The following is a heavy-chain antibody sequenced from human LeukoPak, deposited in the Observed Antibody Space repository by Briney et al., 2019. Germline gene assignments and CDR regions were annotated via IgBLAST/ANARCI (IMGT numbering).Heavy chain of an antibody. CDR2: ISGSGGST. CDR1: GFTFSSYA. D-gene: IGHD2-15*01. J-gene: IGHJ5*02. CDR3: AKYSAGAGVS. V-gene: IGHV3-23*01. Sequence: GGSLRLSCAASGFTFSSYAMSWVRQAPGKGLEWVSVISGSGGSTYYADSVKGRFTTSRDNSKNTLELQMNSLRVEDTAVYYCAKYSAGAGVSWGQGTLVSVSS.